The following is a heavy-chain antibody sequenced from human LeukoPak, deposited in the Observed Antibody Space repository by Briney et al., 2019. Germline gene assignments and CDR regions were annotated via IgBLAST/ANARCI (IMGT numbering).Heavy chain of an antibody. V-gene: IGHV4-4*07. CDR3: ARVVSDGSGSYYPDY. CDR1: GGSISSYY. Sequence: SETLSLTCTVSGGSISSYYWSWIRQPAGKGLEWIGRIYTSWSTNYNPSLKSRVTRSVDTSKNQFSLKLSSVTAADTAVYYCARVVSDGSGSYYPDYWGQGTLVTVSS. CDR2: IYTSWST. D-gene: IGHD3-10*01. J-gene: IGHJ4*02.